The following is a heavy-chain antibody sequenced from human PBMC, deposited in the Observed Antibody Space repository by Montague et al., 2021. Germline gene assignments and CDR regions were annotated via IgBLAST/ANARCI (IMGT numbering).Heavy chain of an antibody. D-gene: IGHD3-22*01. CDR3: ARVTDSSGYYWGAFDI. V-gene: IGHV4-30-2*01. J-gene: IGHJ3*02. CDR2: IYHSGST. Sequence: TLSLTCAVSGGSISSGGYSWSWIRQPPGKGPEWIGYIYHSGSTYYNPSLKSRVTISVDRSKNQFSLKLSSVTAADTAVYYCARVTDSSGYYWGAFDIWGTGTMVTVS. CDR1: GGSISSGGYS.